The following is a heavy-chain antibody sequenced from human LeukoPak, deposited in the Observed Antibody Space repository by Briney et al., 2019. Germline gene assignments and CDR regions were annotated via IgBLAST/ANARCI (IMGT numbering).Heavy chain of an antibody. V-gene: IGHV3-23*01. CDR3: AKSLRYLEAYDY. Sequence: GGSLRLSCAASGFTFSNYAMRWVRQAPGKGLEWVSGISGSGDSTYYADSVKGRFTISRDNSKNTLYLQMNSLRAEDTAVYYCAKSLRYLEAYDYWGQGTLVTVSS. D-gene: IGHD3-3*01. CDR1: GFTFSNYA. CDR2: ISGSGDST. J-gene: IGHJ4*02.